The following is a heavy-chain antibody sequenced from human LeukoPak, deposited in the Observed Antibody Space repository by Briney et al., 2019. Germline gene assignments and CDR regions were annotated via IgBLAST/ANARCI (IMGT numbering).Heavy chain of an antibody. CDR2: IWYDGSNK. J-gene: IGHJ4*02. D-gene: IGHD6-19*01. CDR3: ARDYSSGWYAPGY. Sequence: PGGSLRLSCAASGFTFSSYGMHWVRQAPGKGPEWVAVIWYDGSNKYYADSVKGRFTISRDNSKNTLYLQMNSLRAEDTAVYYCARDYSSGWYAPGYWGQGTLVTVSS. V-gene: IGHV3-30*19. CDR1: GFTFSSYG.